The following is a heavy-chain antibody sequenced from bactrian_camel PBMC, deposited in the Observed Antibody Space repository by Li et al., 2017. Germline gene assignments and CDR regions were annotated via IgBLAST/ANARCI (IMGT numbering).Heavy chain of an antibody. J-gene: IGHJ4*01. Sequence: VQLVESGGGLVQPGESLRLSCVASGITFSRHDMSWVRQAPGKGLEWVSYINPDGSGSNYADSVRGRFTISRDNAKNTVYLQMTSLKSEDTALYYCATDVGLGYLAYNYWGQGTQVTVS. CDR3: ATDVGLGYLAYNY. CDR1: GITFSRHD. D-gene: IGHD5*01. CDR2: INPDGSGS. V-gene: IGHV3S5*01.